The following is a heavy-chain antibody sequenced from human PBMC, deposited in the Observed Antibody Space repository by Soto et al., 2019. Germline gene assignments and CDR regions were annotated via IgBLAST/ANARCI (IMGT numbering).Heavy chain of an antibody. Sequence: SETLSLTCTVSGGSISSGDHYWTWIRQLPGRGLEWIGYIHYRGTANYSPSLKSRVTISVDTSKNQFSLKLNSVTAADTAVYFCARDLNYYESGSYRRYFDYWGPGALVTVSS. V-gene: IGHV4-30-4*01. CDR2: IHYRGTA. CDR1: GGSISSGDHY. D-gene: IGHD3-10*01. J-gene: IGHJ4*02. CDR3: ARDLNYYESGSYRRYFDY.